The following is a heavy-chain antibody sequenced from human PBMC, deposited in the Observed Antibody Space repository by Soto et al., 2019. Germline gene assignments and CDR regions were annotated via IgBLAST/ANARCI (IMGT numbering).Heavy chain of an antibody. CDR1: GFPFSNYA. CDR2: ISSSGGTT. V-gene: IGHV3-23*01. CDR3: ANGIVVIPPASKEFDY. Sequence: EVQLLESGGGLVQPGGSLRLSCAASGFPFSNYALSWVRRAPGKGLEWVSFISSSGGTTYYADSVKGRFSISRDNSKNTLYLQMNSLRAEDTAVYYCANGIVVIPPASKEFDYWGQGTLVTVSS. J-gene: IGHJ4*02. D-gene: IGHD2-2*01.